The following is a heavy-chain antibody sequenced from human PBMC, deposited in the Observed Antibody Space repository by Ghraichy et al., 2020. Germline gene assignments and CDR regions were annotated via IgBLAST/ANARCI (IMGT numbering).Heavy chain of an antibody. D-gene: IGHD3-3*01. CDR3: AKSKHQRITIFGGRSWAFDI. CDR2: ISGSGGST. Sequence: GGSLRLSCAASGFTFSSYAMSWVRQAPGKGLEWVSAISGSGGSTYYADSVKGRFTISRDNSKNTLYLQMNSLRAEDTAVYYCAKSKHQRITIFGGRSWAFDIWGQGKWSPSLQ. V-gene: IGHV3-23*01. J-gene: IGHJ3*02. CDR1: GFTFSSYA.